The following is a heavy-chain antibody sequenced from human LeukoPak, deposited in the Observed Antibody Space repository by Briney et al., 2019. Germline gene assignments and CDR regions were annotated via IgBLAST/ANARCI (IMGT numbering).Heavy chain of an antibody. CDR2: IYYSGST. Sequence: SETLSLTCTVPGGSVSRFYWSWIRQPPGKGLEWIGYIYYSGSTNYNPSLKSRVTMSVDTSKNQFSLKLNSVTAADTAVYYCARGGFREFDSWGQGTLVIVSS. CDR3: ARGGFREFDS. J-gene: IGHJ4*02. D-gene: IGHD3-10*01. V-gene: IGHV4-59*02. CDR1: GGSVSRFY.